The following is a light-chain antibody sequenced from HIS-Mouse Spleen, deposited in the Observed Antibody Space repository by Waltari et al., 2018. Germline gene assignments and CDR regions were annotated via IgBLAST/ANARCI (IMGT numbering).Light chain of an antibody. J-gene: IGLJ3*02. CDR3: QAWDSSTWV. CDR2: QDS. CDR1: KLGDTY. Sequence: SYELTQPPSVSVSPGQTASITCSGDKLGDTYACWYQQKPGQSPVLGIYQDSKRPSGIPGRFSGSKSGNTATLTISGTQAMDEADYYCQAWDSSTWVFGGGTKLTVL. V-gene: IGLV3-1*01.